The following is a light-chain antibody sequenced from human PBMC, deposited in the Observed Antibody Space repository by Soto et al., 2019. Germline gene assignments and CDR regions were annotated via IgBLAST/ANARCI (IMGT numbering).Light chain of an antibody. CDR3: QQYNSWSGVT. CDR1: QSISVW. CDR2: KAS. J-gene: IGKJ4*01. Sequence: DIQMTQSPSTLSASVGDRVTITCRASQSISVWLAWYQQKAGKAPNLLIYKASRLESGVPSRFSGSGSETEFTLTISGLQPGDSATYYCQQYNSWSGVTFGGGTKVEIK. V-gene: IGKV1-5*03.